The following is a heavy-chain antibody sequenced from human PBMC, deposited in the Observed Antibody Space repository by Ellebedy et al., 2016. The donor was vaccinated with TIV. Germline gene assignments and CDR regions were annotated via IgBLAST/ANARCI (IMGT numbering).Heavy chain of an antibody. CDR2: ISYDGNYK. CDR3: ARTQGNRGSYYPLFY. J-gene: IGHJ4*02. CDR1: GYTFSSFG. V-gene: IGHV3-30*03. D-gene: IGHD1-26*01. Sequence: PGGSLRLSCAASGYTFSSFGMHWVRQAPGKGLEWVAVISYDGNYKYYADSVKGRFPISRDSSKNTLYLQMNSLRADDTAVYYCARTQGNRGSYYPLFYWGQGTLVTVSS.